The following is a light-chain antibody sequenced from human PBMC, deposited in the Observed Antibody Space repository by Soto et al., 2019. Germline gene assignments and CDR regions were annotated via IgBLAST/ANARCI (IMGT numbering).Light chain of an antibody. V-gene: IGLV2-14*01. Sequence: QSALTQPASVSGSPGQSITISCTGTSSDVGGCNYVSWYQQHPGKAPKLMIYDVSNRASGVSNRFSGSKSGNTASLTISGLQAEDEPHYYCSSYTSSRTSVFGGGTKLTVL. J-gene: IGLJ3*02. CDR3: SSYTSSRTSV. CDR1: SSDVGGCNY. CDR2: DVS.